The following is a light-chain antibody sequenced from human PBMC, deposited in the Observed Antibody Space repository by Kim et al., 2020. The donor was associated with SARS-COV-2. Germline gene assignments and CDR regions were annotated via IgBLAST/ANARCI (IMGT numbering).Light chain of an antibody. J-gene: IGKJ1*01. Sequence: DIQMTQSPSTLSAYVGDRVTITCRASQSISSWLAWYQQKPGKAPNLLIYDASTLQSGVPSRFSGSGSGTEFTLAISSLQPDDFATYYCQQYQTYSRTFGQGTKVDIK. CDR2: DAS. V-gene: IGKV1-5*01. CDR1: QSISSW. CDR3: QQYQTYSRT.